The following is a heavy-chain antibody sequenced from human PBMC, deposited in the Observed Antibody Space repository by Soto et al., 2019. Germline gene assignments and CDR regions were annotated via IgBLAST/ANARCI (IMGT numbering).Heavy chain of an antibody. V-gene: IGHV3-30-3*01. J-gene: IGHJ4*02. CDR3: ARDGPPITIFGYGDY. CDR1: GFTLSSYV. CDR2: TPYAGTNK. D-gene: IGHD3-3*01. Sequence: GWSLRLSCAASGFTLSSYVMHGVRQAPGKGLQWVPHTPYAGTNKSYAYTWIRRFTISRDKFKNTRYLQMSRLRADDPAVYYCARDGPPITIFGYGDYWGQGNLVTVSS.